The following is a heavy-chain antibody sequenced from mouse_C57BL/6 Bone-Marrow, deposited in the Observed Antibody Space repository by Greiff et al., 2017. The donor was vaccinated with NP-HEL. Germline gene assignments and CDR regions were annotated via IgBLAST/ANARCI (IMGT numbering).Heavy chain of an antibody. V-gene: IGHV5-6*01. CDR3: ASHYYDYDGYYAMDY. CDR2: ISSGGSYT. D-gene: IGHD2-4*01. J-gene: IGHJ4*01. Sequence: EVQRVESGGDLVKPGGSLKLSCAASGFTFSSYGMSWVRQTPDKRLEWVATISSGGSYTYYLDSVKGRFTISRDNAKNTLYLQMSSLKSEDTAMYYCASHYYDYDGYYAMDYWGQGTSVTVSS. CDR1: GFTFSSYG.